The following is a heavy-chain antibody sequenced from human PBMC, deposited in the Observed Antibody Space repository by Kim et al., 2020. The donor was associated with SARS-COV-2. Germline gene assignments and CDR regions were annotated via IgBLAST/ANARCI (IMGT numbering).Heavy chain of an antibody. J-gene: IGHJ4*02. D-gene: IGHD2-15*01. Sequence: GGSLRLSCAASGFTFSSYDMHWVRQATGKGLEWVSAIGTAGDTYYPGSVKGRFTISRENAKNSLYLQMNSLRAGDTAVYYCARALSIGGGSPVGYWGQGTLVTVSS. CDR3: ARALSIGGGSPVGY. V-gene: IGHV3-13*01. CDR1: GFTFSSYD. CDR2: IGTAGDT.